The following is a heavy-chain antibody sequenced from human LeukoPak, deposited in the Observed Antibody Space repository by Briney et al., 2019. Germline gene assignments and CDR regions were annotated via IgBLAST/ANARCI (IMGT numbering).Heavy chain of an antibody. D-gene: IGHD3-10*01. CDR2: VFQSGYT. V-gene: IGHV4-38-2*02. J-gene: IGHJ5*02. Sequence: SETLSLTCTVSGYSITSGYYWGWIRQPPGKGLEWIGSVFQSGYTYYNPSLVSRVTISVDTSKNQFSLKLSSVTAADTAVYYCARHVSSRDYYGSGSQKPANWFDPWGQGTLVTVSS. CDR1: GYSITSGYY. CDR3: ARHVSSRDYYGSGSQKPANWFDP.